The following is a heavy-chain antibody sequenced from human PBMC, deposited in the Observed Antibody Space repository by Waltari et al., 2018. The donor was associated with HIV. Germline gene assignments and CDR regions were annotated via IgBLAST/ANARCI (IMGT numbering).Heavy chain of an antibody. Sequence: EVQLVQSGAQVKKPGESLKISCKAYGFSFTTYWVGWVRQLPGEGLEWMGSSYPGDSDTRYSPSFQGQVTISADKSISTAYRQWSSLQASDTVMYYCTKGMYANEDYFAYWGQGTLVTVSS. CDR3: TKGMYANEDYFAY. V-gene: IGHV5-51*03. CDR1: GFSFTTYW. CDR2: SYPGDSDT. D-gene: IGHD2-8*01. J-gene: IGHJ4*02.